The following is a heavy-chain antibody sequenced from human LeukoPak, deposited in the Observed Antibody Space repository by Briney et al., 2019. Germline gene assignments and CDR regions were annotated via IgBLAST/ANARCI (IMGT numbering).Heavy chain of an antibody. V-gene: IGHV3-23*01. Sequence: GRSLRLSCAASGFTFRNYAMSWVRQAPAKGLEWVSTISGSGGSTYYADSVKGRFTISRGNSKNTVYLQMNSLRAEDTAVYYCAKVRLAAAGTRASDALDIWGQGTMVTVSS. D-gene: IGHD6-13*01. CDR1: GFTFRNYA. CDR2: ISGSGGST. J-gene: IGHJ3*02. CDR3: AKVRLAAAGTRASDALDI.